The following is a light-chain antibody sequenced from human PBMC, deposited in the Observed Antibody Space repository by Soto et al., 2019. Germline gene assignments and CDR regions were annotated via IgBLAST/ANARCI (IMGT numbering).Light chain of an antibody. V-gene: IGLV2-14*01. J-gene: IGLJ1*01. CDR2: EVS. Sequence: QSVLTQPASVSGSPGQSITISCTGTSSDVGGYNYVSWYLQHPGKAPKLMIYEVSNRPSGVSNRFSGSKSGNTASLTISGLQAEDEADYYCSSYTSSSTRVFGTGTQLTVL. CDR3: SSYTSSSTRV. CDR1: SSDVGGYNY.